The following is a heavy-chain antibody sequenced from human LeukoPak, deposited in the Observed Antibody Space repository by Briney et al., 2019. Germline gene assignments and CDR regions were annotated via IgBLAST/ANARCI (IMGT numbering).Heavy chain of an antibody. Sequence: AGGSLRLSCAASGFTFDDYAMHWVRHAPGKGLEWVSGISWNSGSIGYADSVKGRFTISRDNAKNSLYLQMNSLRAEDTALYYCAKAANHMVRGVTSDYWGQGTLVTVSS. D-gene: IGHD3-10*01. CDR2: ISWNSGSI. J-gene: IGHJ4*02. V-gene: IGHV3-9*01. CDR3: AKAANHMVRGVTSDY. CDR1: GFTFDDYA.